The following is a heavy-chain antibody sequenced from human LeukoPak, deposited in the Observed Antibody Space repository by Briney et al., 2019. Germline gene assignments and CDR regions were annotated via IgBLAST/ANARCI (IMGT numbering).Heavy chain of an antibody. Sequence: GGSLRLSCAASGFTFSTYAMSWVRQAPGKGLEWVANIKQDGSEKYYVDSVKGRFIISRDNAKNSLYLQMNSLRAEDTAVYYCAYKELGGQGTLVTVSS. V-gene: IGHV3-7*01. CDR3: AYKEL. CDR2: IKQDGSEK. D-gene: IGHD1-26*01. J-gene: IGHJ4*02. CDR1: GFTFSTYA.